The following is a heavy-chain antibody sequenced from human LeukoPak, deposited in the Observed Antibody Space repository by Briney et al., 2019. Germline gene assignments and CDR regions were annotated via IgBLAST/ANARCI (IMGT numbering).Heavy chain of an antibody. Sequence: PGGSLRLSCAASGFTFSSYWMSWVRQAPGKGLEWVANIKQDGSEKYYVDSVKGRFTISRDNAKNSLYLQMNSLRAEDTAMYYCARDYTRYSSSCGYWGQGTLVTVSS. D-gene: IGHD6-13*01. CDR1: GFTFSSYW. CDR3: ARDYTRYSSSCGY. J-gene: IGHJ4*02. CDR2: IKQDGSEK. V-gene: IGHV3-7*01.